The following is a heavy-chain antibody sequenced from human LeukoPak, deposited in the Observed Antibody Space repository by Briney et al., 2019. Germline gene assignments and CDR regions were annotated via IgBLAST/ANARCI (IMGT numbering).Heavy chain of an antibody. CDR2: IWYDGSNK. Sequence: GGSLRLSCAASGFTFSSYGMHWVRQAPGKGLEWVAVIWYDGSNKYYADSVKGGFTISRENSKSTLYLQMNSLRAEDTAVYYCARVNYYDSSGYPGGRAFDIWGQGTMVTVSS. V-gene: IGHV3-33*01. D-gene: IGHD3-22*01. CDR1: GFTFSSYG. J-gene: IGHJ3*02. CDR3: ARVNYYDSSGYPGGRAFDI.